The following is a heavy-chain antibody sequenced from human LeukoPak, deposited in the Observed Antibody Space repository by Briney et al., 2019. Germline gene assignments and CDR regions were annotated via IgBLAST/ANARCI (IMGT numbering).Heavy chain of an antibody. D-gene: IGHD3-3*01. CDR1: GYSISSGYY. V-gene: IGHV4-38-2*02. CDR3: ARGLASGYPPIPFDY. Sequence: PSETLSLTCTVSGYSISSGYYWAWIRQPPGRGLERIGSIYFTGNTYYNSSLQSRVIISVDTSKNQFSLSLDSVTAADTAVYYCARGLASGYPPIPFDYWGQGTLVTVSS. J-gene: IGHJ4*02. CDR2: IYFTGNT.